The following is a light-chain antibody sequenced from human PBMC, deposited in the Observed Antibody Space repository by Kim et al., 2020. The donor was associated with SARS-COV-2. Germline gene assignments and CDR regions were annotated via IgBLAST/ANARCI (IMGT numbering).Light chain of an antibody. Sequence: EIVMTQSPATLSVSPGERATLSCRASQNVNRNLAWYQQKPGQAPRLLIYGASTRATGIPARFSGSGSGTEFALTISSLQSEDFAVYYCQQYNTWPLFGGGTKLEI. V-gene: IGKV3-15*01. J-gene: IGKJ4*01. CDR2: GAS. CDR1: QNVNRN. CDR3: QQYNTWPL.